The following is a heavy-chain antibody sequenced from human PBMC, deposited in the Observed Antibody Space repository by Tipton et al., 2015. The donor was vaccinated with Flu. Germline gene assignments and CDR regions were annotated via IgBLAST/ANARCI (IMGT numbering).Heavy chain of an antibody. D-gene: IGHD3-16*01. CDR3: ARDRGSDGVDY. Sequence: TLSLTCTVSGDSISRSYWSWIRQPPGKGLEWIEWMYSSGSTDYNPSLKSRVTISMDTSKNHFSLRLTSVTAADTAVYYCARDRGSDGVDYWGQGTLITVSS. J-gene: IGHJ4*02. CDR2: MYSSGST. CDR1: GDSISRSY. V-gene: IGHV4-59*01.